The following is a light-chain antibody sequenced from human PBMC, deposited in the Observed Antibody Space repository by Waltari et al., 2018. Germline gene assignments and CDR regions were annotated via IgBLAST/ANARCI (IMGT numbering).Light chain of an antibody. CDR3: AAWDDSLGGWV. V-gene: IGLV1-47*01. J-gene: IGLJ3*02. CDR1: ESNIQSNA. CDR2: RND. Sequence: QSVLTQPPSPSGTPGQRVTISCSGSESNIQSNAVYWYQQLPGTAPKLLIFRNDQRPSGAPDRFSGSKSDTSASLAISGLRHDDDAVYYCAAWDDSLGGWVFGGGTKLTVL.